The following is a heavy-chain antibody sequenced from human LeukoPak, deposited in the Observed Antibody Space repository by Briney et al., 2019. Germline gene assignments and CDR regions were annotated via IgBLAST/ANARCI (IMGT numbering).Heavy chain of an antibody. J-gene: IGHJ4*02. CDR2: ISYDGSNK. D-gene: IGHD3-16*01. CDR3: ARGLWGYFDY. Sequence: PGGSLRLSCAASGFTFSTDAMHWVRQAPGKGLEWVAVISYDGSNKYYADSMKGRFTISRDNSKNRLYLQMNSLRAEDTAVYYCARGLWGYFDYWGQGTLVTVSS. V-gene: IGHV3-30*04. CDR1: GFTFSTDA.